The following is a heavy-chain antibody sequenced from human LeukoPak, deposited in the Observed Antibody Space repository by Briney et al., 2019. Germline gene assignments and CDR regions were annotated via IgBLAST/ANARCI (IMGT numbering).Heavy chain of an antibody. CDR2: INPNSGGT. D-gene: IGHD2-2*01. CDR1: GYTFTGYY. CDR3: ARKSAVRKTSEFDY. Sequence: ASVKVSCKASGYTFTGYYINWVRQAPGQGLEWMGWINPNSGGTNYPQKFRGRVTMTTDTSISTAYMELSSLRFDDTAVYYCARKSAVRKTSEFDYWGQGTLVTVSS. J-gene: IGHJ4*02. V-gene: IGHV1-2*02.